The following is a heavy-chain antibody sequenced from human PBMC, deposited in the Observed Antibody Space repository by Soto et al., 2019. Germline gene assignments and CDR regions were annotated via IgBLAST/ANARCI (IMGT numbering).Heavy chain of an antibody. CDR2: IYYSGST. D-gene: IGHD3-22*01. Sequence: SETPSLTCTFSGGSISSGGYYWSWIRQHPGKGLEWIGYIYYSGSTYYNPSLKSRVTISVDTSKNQFSLKLSSVTAADTAVYYCASTTTYYYDSSGYPFDYWGQGTLVTVSS. J-gene: IGHJ4*02. CDR3: ASTTTYYYDSSGYPFDY. CDR1: GGSISSGGYY. V-gene: IGHV4-31*03.